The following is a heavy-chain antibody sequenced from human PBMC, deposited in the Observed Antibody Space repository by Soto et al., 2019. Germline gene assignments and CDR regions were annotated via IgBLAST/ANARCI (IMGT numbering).Heavy chain of an antibody. V-gene: IGHV3-30*03. J-gene: IGHJ5*02. CDR2: ISYDGSNK. CDR1: VFTCSSYG. CDR3: ARATYYSNYDAYNWFDP. D-gene: IGHD4-4*01. Sequence: WWSLRLSCAASVFTCSSYGMHWFRQAPGKGLEWVAVISYDGSNKYYADSVKGRFTISRDNSKNTLYLQMNSLRSEDTAVYYCARATYYSNYDAYNWFDPWGQGTLVTV.